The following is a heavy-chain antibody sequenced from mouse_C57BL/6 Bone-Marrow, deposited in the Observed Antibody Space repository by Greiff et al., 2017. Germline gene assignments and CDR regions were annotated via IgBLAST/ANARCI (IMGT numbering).Heavy chain of an antibody. Sequence: QVHVKQSGPGLVQPSQSLSITCTVSGFSLTSYGVHWVRQSPGKGLEWLGVIWSGGSTDYNAAFISRLSIRKDNSKSQVFFKMNSLQADDTAIYYCARKGRFAYWGQGTLVTVSA. CDR2: IWSGGST. D-gene: IGHD3-3*01. J-gene: IGHJ3*01. CDR1: GFSLTSYG. CDR3: ARKGRFAY. V-gene: IGHV2-2*01.